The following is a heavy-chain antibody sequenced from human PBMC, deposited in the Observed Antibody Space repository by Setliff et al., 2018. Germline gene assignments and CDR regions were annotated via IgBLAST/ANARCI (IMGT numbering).Heavy chain of an antibody. CDR1: GFAVSGAY. Sequence: GESLKISCAGSGFAVSGAYMSWVRQAPGKGLEWVSRISDGSSTSYADSVKGRLTVSRDNAKNSLYLQMSSLRAEDTAVYYCARWTARAVDYWGQGTLVTVSS. CDR3: ARWTARAVDY. J-gene: IGHJ4*02. CDR2: ISDGSST. V-gene: IGHV3-11*03. D-gene: IGHD6-6*01.